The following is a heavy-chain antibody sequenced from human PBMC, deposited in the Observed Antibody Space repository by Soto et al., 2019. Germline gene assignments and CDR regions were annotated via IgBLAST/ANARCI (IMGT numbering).Heavy chain of an antibody. Sequence: EVQLVHSGGGLVQPGGSLRLSCAASGFTFSSYGMNWVRQAPGKGLEWVSYISGGAGTTNYADSVKGRFPISRDHAKSSLYLQLNSLRDDDTAVYYCARGGAGRPDYWGQGTLVIVSS. CDR1: GFTFSSYG. CDR3: ARGGAGRPDY. J-gene: IGHJ4*02. CDR2: ISGGAGTT. V-gene: IGHV3-48*02. D-gene: IGHD6-13*01.